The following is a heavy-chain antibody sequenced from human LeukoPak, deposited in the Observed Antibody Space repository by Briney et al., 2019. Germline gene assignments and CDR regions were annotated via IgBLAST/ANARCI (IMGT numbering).Heavy chain of an antibody. CDR2: ISAYNGNT. J-gene: IGHJ5*02. CDR3: ARDVGITMVTNWFDP. D-gene: IGHD3-10*01. CDR1: GYTFTSYG. V-gene: IGHV1-18*01. Sequence: ASVKVSCKASGYTFTSYGIIWVRQAPGQGLEWMGWISAYNGNTNYAQKLQGRVTMTTDTSTSTAYMELRSLRSDDTAVYYCARDVGITMVTNWFDPWGQGTLVTVSS.